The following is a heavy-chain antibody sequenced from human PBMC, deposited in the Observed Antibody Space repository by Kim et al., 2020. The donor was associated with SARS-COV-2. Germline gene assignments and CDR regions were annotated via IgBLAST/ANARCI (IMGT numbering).Heavy chain of an antibody. D-gene: IGHD6-13*01. CDR1: GYTFTSYD. CDR2: MNPNSGNT. CDR3: ARGTYSSSWSYYYYGMDV. J-gene: IGHJ6*02. Sequence: ASVKVSCKASGYTFTSYDINWVRQATGQGLEWMGWMNPNSGNTGYAQKFQGRVTMTRNTSISTAYMELSSLRSEDTAVYYCARGTYSSSWSYYYYGMDVWGQGTTVTVSS. V-gene: IGHV1-8*01.